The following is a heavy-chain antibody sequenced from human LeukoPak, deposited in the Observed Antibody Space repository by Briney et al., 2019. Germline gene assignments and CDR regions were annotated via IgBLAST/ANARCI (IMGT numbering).Heavy chain of an antibody. Sequence: SVKVSCKASGGTFSSYAISWVRQAPGQGLEWMGRIIPNLGTTNRAQNFQDRVTLTADKSTNTAYMELTSLTSDDTAVYYCATTNDGGGYQWGDFFDFWGQGTLVTVSS. D-gene: IGHD3-22*01. V-gene: IGHV1-69*04. CDR3: ATTNDGGGYQWGDFFDF. CDR2: IIPNLGTT. CDR1: GGTFSSYA. J-gene: IGHJ4*02.